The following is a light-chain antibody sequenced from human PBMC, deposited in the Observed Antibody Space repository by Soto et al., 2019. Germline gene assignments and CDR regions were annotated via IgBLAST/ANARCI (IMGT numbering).Light chain of an antibody. CDR1: QSVSSN. CDR2: DAS. CDR3: QQRSNWPIT. J-gene: IGKJ5*01. V-gene: IGKV3-11*01. Sequence: ERVMTQTPVTLPVSPGKRGTFPCKASQSVSSNLAWYQQKAGQXSRXXIYDASNRATGIPARFSGSGSGTDFTLNICSLEPEDGAVYDCQQRSNWPITFGQGTRLDI.